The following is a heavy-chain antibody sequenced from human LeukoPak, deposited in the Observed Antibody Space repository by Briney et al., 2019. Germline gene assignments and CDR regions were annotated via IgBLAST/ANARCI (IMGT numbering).Heavy chain of an antibody. V-gene: IGHV1-18*01. CDR1: GYTFTSYG. CDR2: ISAYNGNT. Sequence: GASVKVSCKASGYTFTSYGISWVRQAPGQGLEWMGWISAYNGNTNYAQKLQGRVTMTTDTSTSTAYMELRSLRSDDTAVYYCARDDYYGSGSYGTGMDVWGQGTTVTVSS. D-gene: IGHD3-10*01. J-gene: IGHJ6*02. CDR3: ARDDYYGSGSYGTGMDV.